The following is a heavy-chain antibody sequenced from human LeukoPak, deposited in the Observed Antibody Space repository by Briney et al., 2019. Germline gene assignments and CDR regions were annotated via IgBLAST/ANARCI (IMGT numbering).Heavy chain of an antibody. D-gene: IGHD1-26*01. CDR3: ARGVGTN. CDR1: GGSFSGYY. Sequence: SETLSLTCAVYGGSFSGYYWSWIRQPPGKGLEWIWEINHSGSTNYNPSLKSRVTISVDTSKNQFSLKLSSVTAADTAVYYCARGVGTNWGQGTLVTVSS. V-gene: IGHV4-34*01. J-gene: IGHJ4*02. CDR2: INHSGST.